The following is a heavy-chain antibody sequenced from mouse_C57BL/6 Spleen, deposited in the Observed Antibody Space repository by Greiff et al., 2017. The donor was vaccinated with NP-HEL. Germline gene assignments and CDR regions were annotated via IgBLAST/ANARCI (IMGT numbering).Heavy chain of an antibody. CDR1: GYTFTDYE. CDR2: IDPETGGT. J-gene: IGHJ1*03. CDR3: TINWDEYFDV. D-gene: IGHD4-1*01. V-gene: IGHV1-15*01. Sequence: QVQLQQSGAELVRPGASVTLSCKASGYTFTDYEMHWVKQTPVHGLEWIGAIDPETGGTAYNQKFKGKAILTADKSSSTAYMELRSLTSEDSAVYYFTINWDEYFDVWGTGTTVTVSS.